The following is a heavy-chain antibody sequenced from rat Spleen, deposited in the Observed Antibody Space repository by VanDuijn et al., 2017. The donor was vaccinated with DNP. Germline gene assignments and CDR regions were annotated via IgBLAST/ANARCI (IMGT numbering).Heavy chain of an antibody. CDR1: GFSLTNHH. CDR2: VWSGGTT. V-gene: IGHV2-30*01. CDR3: ARDGQWDYLDY. Sequence: QVQLRESGPGLVQPSQTLSLACTVSGFSLTNHHVHWVRQPSGKGLEWMGVVWSGGTTHISSIFKSRVTISRDTSKSQVFLEVNSLQSEDTATYYCARDGQWDYLDYWGQGVMVTVAS. J-gene: IGHJ2*01. D-gene: IGHD1-1*01.